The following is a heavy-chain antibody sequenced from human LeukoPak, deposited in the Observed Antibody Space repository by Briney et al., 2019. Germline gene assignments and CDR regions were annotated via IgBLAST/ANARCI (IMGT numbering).Heavy chain of an antibody. CDR1: GVTVSSNSAA. CDR3: ARGSWIDA. CDR2: TNNSTKWDN. V-gene: IGHV6-1*01. Sequence: SQTLSLTCAISGVTVSSNSAAWNCIRQSPSRGLEWLGRTNNSTKWDNDYAVSVKSRITINPDTSNNRSSRQLDTVTPEDTAVYYCARGSWIDAWGQGSLVTVSA. J-gene: IGHJ5*02.